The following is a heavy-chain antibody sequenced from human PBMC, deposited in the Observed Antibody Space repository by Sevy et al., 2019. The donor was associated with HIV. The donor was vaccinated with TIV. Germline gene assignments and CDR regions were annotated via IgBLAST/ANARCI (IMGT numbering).Heavy chain of an antibody. CDR2: IGADGTKK. V-gene: IGHV3-33*03. J-gene: IGHJ5*02. Sequence: GGSLRLSCVASGFNLSPYDMHWLRQAPGKGLEWVAVIGADGTKKDYVDSVKGRFIISRDNSKNTMYLQMNTMRGEDTAVYYCAKEGCYYDSRTKDWFDPWGQGTLVTVSS. CDR3: AKEGCYYDSRTKDWFDP. CDR1: GFNLSPYD. D-gene: IGHD3-9*01.